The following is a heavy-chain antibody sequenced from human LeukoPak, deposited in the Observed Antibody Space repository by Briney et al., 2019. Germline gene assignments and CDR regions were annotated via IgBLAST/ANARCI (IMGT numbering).Heavy chain of an antibody. D-gene: IGHD3-10*01. CDR1: GYTFTSYD. Sequence: ASVKVSCKASGYTFTSYDINWVRQATGQGLEWMGWMNPNNGNTGYAQKFQGRVTMTRNTSISTAYMELSSLRSEDTAVYYCARWLRGVTLYYFDYWGQGTLVTVSS. J-gene: IGHJ4*02. CDR3: ARWLRGVTLYYFDY. V-gene: IGHV1-8*01. CDR2: MNPNNGNT.